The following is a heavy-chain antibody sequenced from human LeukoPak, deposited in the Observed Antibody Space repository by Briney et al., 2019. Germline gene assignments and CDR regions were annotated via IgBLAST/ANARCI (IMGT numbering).Heavy chain of an antibody. J-gene: IGHJ4*02. Sequence: GGSLRLSCEASTFTFSNFWMSWVRQAPGRGLEWVANIKQDGSEKWYVDSVKGRFTISRDNAKNSLSLQMSSLRAEDTAVYYCARDGGSSGSYPYWGQGTLVTVSS. V-gene: IGHV3-7*01. CDR3: ARDGGSSGSYPY. CDR1: TFTFSNFW. CDR2: IKQDGSEK. D-gene: IGHD1-26*01.